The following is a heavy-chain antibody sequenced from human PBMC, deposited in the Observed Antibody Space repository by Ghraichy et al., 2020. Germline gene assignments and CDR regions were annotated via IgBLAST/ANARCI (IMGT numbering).Heavy chain of an antibody. Sequence: GGSLRLSCAASGFSFTVYCMHWVRQTPGWGLEWVSHLNTDGTTVNYADSVKGRFTISRDNAKNTVYLQMLSLTVEDTAFYYCVRSYKDGLRHFDYWGQGTLVTVSS. D-gene: IGHD1-14*01. CDR2: LNTDGTTV. J-gene: IGHJ4*02. V-gene: IGHV3-74*01. CDR1: GFSFTVYC. CDR3: VRSYKDGLRHFDY.